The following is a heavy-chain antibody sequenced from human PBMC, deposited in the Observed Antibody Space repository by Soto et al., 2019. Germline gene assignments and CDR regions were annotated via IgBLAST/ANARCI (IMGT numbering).Heavy chain of an antibody. D-gene: IGHD6-6*01. V-gene: IGHV3-11*01. CDR2: ISSSGSTI. CDR1: GCTFSDYY. J-gene: IGHJ5*02. Sequence: PXGSLRLACAASGCTFSDYYMSCIRHSPGKGLEWVSYISSSGSTIYYADSVKGRFTISRDNAKNSLYLQMNSLRAEDTAVYYCARVVYSSFGTNGFEPWGQATLVTVSS. CDR3: ARVVYSSFGTNGFEP.